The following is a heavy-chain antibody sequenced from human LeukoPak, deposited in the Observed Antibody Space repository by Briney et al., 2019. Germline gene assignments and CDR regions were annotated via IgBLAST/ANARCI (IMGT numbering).Heavy chain of an antibody. CDR2: ISGSGGST. J-gene: IGHJ4*02. Sequence: GGSLRLSCAASGFTFSNYAMSWVRQAPGKGLEWVSAISGSGGSTSYADSVKGRFTISRDNSKNTLYLQMNSLRAEDTAVYYCAKRGNYCSSWYCYIDYWGQGTLVTV. V-gene: IGHV3-23*01. D-gene: IGHD6-13*01. CDR1: GFTFSNYA. CDR3: AKRGNYCSSWYCYIDY.